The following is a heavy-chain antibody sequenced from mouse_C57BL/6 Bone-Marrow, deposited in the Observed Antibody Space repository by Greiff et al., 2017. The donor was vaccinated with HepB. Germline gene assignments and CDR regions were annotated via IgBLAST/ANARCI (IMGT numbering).Heavy chain of an antibody. V-gene: IGHV1-53*01. D-gene: IGHD4-1*01. Sequence: QVQLKEPGTELVKPGASVKLSCKASGYTFTSYWMHWVKQRPGQGLEWIGNINPSNGGTNYNEKFKSKATLTVDKSSSTAYMQLSSLTSEDSAVYYCARELGRDYFDYWGQGTTLTVSS. CDR2: INPSNGGT. CDR3: ARELGRDYFDY. CDR1: GYTFTSYW. J-gene: IGHJ2*01.